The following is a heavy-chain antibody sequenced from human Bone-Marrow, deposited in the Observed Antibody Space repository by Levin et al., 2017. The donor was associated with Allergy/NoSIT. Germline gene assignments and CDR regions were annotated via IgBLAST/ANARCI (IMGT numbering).Heavy chain of an antibody. J-gene: IGHJ5*02. D-gene: IGHD1-26*01. CDR2: IHSSGSP. CDR1: GGSISNYN. Sequence: KASETLSLTCSVSGGSISNYNWGWIRQSPGKGLEWIGYIHSSGSPNYNPSLKGRVTMSLDTSKNQFSLRLTSVTAADTAVYYCAREGGTDPWGRGILVTVSS. CDR3: AREGGTDP. V-gene: IGHV4-59*01.